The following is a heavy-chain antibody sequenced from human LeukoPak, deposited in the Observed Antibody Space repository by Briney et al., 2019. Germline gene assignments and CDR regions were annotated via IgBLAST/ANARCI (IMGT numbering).Heavy chain of an antibody. J-gene: IGHJ5*02. V-gene: IGHV3-30*03. CDR3: ARDHFRRGITRYSSGWEFDP. CDR1: GFTFSSYG. D-gene: IGHD6-19*01. CDR2: ISYDGSNK. Sequence: PGRSLRLSCAASGFTFSSYGMHWVRQAPGKGLEWVAVISYDGSNKYYADSVKGRFTISRDNAKNSLYLQMNSLRAEDTAVYYCARDHFRRGITRYSSGWEFDPWGQGTLVTVSS.